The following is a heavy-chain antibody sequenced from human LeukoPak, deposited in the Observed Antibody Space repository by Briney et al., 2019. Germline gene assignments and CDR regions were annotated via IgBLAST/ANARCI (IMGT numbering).Heavy chain of an antibody. V-gene: IGHV4-39*07. J-gene: IGHJ4*02. D-gene: IGHD6-13*01. Sequence: SETLSLTCTVSGVSISSISYYCGWIRQPPGKGLEWTGSIYYSGSTYYTPSLKSRVTISVDTSKNQSSLKLRSVTAADTAVYYCARGEIRMYNSSRTPTGLFDSWGQGTLVTVSS. CDR2: IYYSGST. CDR3: ARGEIRMYNSSRTPTGLFDS. CDR1: GVSISSISYY.